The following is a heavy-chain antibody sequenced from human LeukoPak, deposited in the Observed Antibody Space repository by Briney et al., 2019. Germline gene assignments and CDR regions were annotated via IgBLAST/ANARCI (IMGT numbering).Heavy chain of an antibody. D-gene: IGHD3-9*01. Sequence: GGSLRLSCAASGFTFSSYAMNWVRQAPGKGLEWVSAIRGSGGSTYYADSVKGRFTISRDNSKNTLYLQMNALRAEDTAVYYCARVANITTFGMDVWGQGTTVTVSS. CDR1: GFTFSSYA. J-gene: IGHJ6*02. CDR2: IRGSGGST. V-gene: IGHV3-23*01. CDR3: ARVANITTFGMDV.